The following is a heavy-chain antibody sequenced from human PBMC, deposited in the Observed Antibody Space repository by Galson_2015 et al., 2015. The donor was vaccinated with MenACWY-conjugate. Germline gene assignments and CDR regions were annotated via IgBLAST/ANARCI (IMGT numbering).Heavy chain of an antibody. D-gene: IGHD5-24*01. Sequence: SLRLSCAASGITLSGRWMHWIRHTPEKGLVWVARINSEGTSIAYADSVKGRFTISRDNAQNSMYLQMDSLRADDTAVYYCARVVRIGDGDQSAHYWYFDLWGRGSLVTVSS. CDR2: INSEGTSI. J-gene: IGHJ2*01. CDR3: ARVVRIGDGDQSAHYWYFDL. V-gene: IGHV3-74*03. CDR1: GITLSGRW.